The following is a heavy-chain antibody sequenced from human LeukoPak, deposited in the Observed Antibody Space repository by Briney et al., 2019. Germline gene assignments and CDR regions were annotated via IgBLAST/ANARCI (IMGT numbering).Heavy chain of an antibody. Sequence: GSSVKVSCKASGGTFSSYAISWVRQAPGQGLEWMGRIIPISGTANYAQKFQGRVTITTDESTSTAYMELSSLRSEDTAVYYCASTYYYDSSGYYGYNIDYWGQGTLVTVSS. J-gene: IGHJ4*02. CDR2: IIPISGTA. D-gene: IGHD3-22*01. CDR3: ASTYYYDSSGYYGYNIDY. CDR1: GGTFSSYA. V-gene: IGHV1-69*05.